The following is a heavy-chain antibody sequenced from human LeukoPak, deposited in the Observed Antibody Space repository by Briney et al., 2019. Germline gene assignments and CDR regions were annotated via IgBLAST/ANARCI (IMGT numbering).Heavy chain of an antibody. CDR2: IYLGGNT. CDR3: ARVAVASVGLNWFDP. J-gene: IGHJ5*02. D-gene: IGHD6-19*01. V-gene: IGHV4-38-2*01. CDR1: GYSISRGYY. Sequence: SETLSLTCAVSGYSISRGYYWGWIRQPPGKGLEGIGVIYLGGNTYYNPSLKSRVTILIDTSRNHFSLKLNSVSAADTAVYYCARVAVASVGLNWFDPWGQGALVTVSS.